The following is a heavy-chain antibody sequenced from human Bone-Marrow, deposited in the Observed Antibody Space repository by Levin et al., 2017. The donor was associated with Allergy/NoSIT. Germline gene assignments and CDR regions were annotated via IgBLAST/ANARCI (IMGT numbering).Heavy chain of an antibody. Sequence: SETLSLTCTVSGGSISSYYWSWIRQPPGKGLEWIGYIYYSGSTNYNPSLKSRVTISVDTSKNQFSLKLSSVTAADTAVYYCARGTGYSRDPFDYWGQGTLVTVSS. CDR2: IYYSGST. CDR3: ARGTGYSRDPFDY. V-gene: IGHV4-59*01. CDR1: GGSISSYY. J-gene: IGHJ4*02. D-gene: IGHD6-13*01.